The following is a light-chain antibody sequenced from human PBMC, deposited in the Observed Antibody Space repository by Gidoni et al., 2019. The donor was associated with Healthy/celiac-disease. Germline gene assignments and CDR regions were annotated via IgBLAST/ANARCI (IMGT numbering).Light chain of an antibody. V-gene: IGLV1-44*01. CDR2: SNK. CDR3: AAWDDSLNGWV. Sequence: QSVLPQPPSASGPPGQRVTISCSGSSSNIGSNTVNWYQQLPGTAPKLLIYSNKQRPSGVPDRFSGSKSGTSASLAISGLQSEDEADYYCAAWDDSLNGWVFGGGTKLTVL. J-gene: IGLJ3*02. CDR1: SSNIGSNT.